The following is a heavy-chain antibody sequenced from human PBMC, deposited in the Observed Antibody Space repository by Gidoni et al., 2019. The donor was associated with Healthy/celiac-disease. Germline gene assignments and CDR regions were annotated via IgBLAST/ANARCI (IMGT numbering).Heavy chain of an antibody. CDR1: GFTFSSYS. J-gene: IGHJ4*02. Sequence: EVQLVESGGGLVKPGGSLRLSCAASGFTFSSYSMNWVRQAPGKGLEWVSSISSSSSYIYYADSVKGRFTISRDNAKNSLYLQMNSLRAEDTAVYYCARVLLREGAKGDYWGQGTLVTVSS. CDR3: ARVLLREGAKGDY. D-gene: IGHD1-26*01. CDR2: ISSSSSYI. V-gene: IGHV3-21*01.